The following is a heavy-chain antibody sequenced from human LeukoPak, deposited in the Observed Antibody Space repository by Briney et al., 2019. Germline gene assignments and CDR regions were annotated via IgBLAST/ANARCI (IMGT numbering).Heavy chain of an antibody. J-gene: IGHJ4*02. CDR2: IYYSGST. CDR1: GGSLSSGDYY. V-gene: IGHV4-30-4*01. D-gene: IGHD6-19*01. Sequence: SETLSLTCTVSGGSLSSGDYYWSWIRQPPGKGLEGIGYIYYSGSTYYNPSFKSRVTISVDTSKNQVSLKLSSVTAADTAVYYCARGGVAGTGGTLDYWGQGTLVTVSS. CDR3: ARGGVAGTGGTLDY.